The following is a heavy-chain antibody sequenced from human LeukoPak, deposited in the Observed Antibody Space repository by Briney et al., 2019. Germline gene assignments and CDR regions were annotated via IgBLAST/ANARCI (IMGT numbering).Heavy chain of an antibody. CDR3: AVGLHSGQFAFDI. Sequence: PSETLSLTCAVSGYSISRGSYWGWIRQPPGKGLEWIGSVYHSGSAYYNPSLKSRVTISVDTSKNLFSLKLTSVTAADTAVYYCAVGLHSGQFAFDIWDQGTMVTVSS. CDR1: GYSISRGSY. V-gene: IGHV4-38-2*01. D-gene: IGHD2-15*01. J-gene: IGHJ3*02. CDR2: VYHSGSA.